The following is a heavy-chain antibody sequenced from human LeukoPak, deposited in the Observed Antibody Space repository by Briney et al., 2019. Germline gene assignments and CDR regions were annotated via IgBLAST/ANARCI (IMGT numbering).Heavy chain of an antibody. CDR2: IYTSGST. J-gene: IGHJ4*02. CDR1: GGSNSSYY. CDR3: RSSSWYGDFDY. V-gene: IGHV4-4*07. Sequence: PSETLSLTCTVSGGSNSSYYWSWIRQPAGKGLEWIGRIYTSGSTNYNPSLKSRVTMSVDTSKNQFSLKLSSVTAADTAVYYCRSSSWYGDFDYWGQGTLVTVSS. D-gene: IGHD6-13*01.